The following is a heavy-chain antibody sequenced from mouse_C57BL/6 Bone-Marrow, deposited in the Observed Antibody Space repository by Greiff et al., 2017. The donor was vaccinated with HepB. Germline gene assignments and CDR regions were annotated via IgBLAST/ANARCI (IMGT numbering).Heavy chain of an antibody. V-gene: IGHV5-12*01. CDR3: ASYGNYLWFAY. CDR2: ISNGGGST. CDR1: GFTFSDYY. Sequence: EVKLVESGGGLVQPGGSLKLSCAASGFTFSDYYMYWVRQTPEKRLEWVAYISNGGGSTYYPDTVKGRFTISRDNAKNTLYLQMSRLKSEDTAMYYCASYGNYLWFAYWGQGTLVTVSA. J-gene: IGHJ3*01. D-gene: IGHD2-1*01.